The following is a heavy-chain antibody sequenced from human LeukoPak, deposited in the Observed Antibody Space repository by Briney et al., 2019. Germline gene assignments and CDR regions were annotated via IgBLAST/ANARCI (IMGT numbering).Heavy chain of an antibody. D-gene: IGHD6-19*01. Sequence: PGGSLRLSCAASGFTFSSYGMHWVRQAPGKGLEWVAVIWYDGSSKYYADSVKGRFTISRDNSKNTLYLQMNSLRAEDTAVYYCARDMEVAGTSIDYWGQGTLVTVSS. CDR2: IWYDGSSK. J-gene: IGHJ4*02. CDR3: ARDMEVAGTSIDY. CDR1: GFTFSSYG. V-gene: IGHV3-33*01.